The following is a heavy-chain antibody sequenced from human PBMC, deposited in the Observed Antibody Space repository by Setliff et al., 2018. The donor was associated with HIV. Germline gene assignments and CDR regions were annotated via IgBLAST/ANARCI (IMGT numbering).Heavy chain of an antibody. CDR1: GGSISSYY. V-gene: IGHV4-4*08. Sequence: SETLSLTCSVSGGSISSYYWSWIRQPPGKGLEWIGHMYISGSTTYNPSLKSRVTLSVDTSRNQFSLNLSSVTAADTAVYYCARAINKAFDIWGQGTMVTVSS. CDR3: ARAINKAFDI. CDR2: MYISGST. J-gene: IGHJ3*02.